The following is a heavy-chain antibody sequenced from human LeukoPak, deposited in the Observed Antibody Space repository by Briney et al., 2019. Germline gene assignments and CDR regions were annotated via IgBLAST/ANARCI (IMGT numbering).Heavy chain of an antibody. CDR2: ISSSGTPI. D-gene: IGHD7-27*01. Sequence: PGGSLRLSCAASGFTFSSYWMSWVRQAPGKGLEWVSYISSSGTPIYYADSVKGRLTISRDNAKNSLYLQMNSLRAEDTAVYYCARGYWGSYYFDYWGQGTLVTVSS. CDR1: GFTFSSYW. V-gene: IGHV3-48*04. CDR3: ARGYWGSYYFDY. J-gene: IGHJ4*02.